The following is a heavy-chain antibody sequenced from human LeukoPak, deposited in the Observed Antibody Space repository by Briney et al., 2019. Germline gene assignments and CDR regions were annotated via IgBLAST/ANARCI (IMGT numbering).Heavy chain of an antibody. V-gene: IGHV4-34*01. D-gene: IGHD3-10*01. CDR2: INHSGST. CDR1: GGSFSGYY. J-gene: IGHJ4*02. CDR3: ARVRGYYFDY. Sequence: NPSETLSLTCAVYGGSFSGYYWSWIRQPPGKGLEWIGEINHSGSTNYNPSLKSRVTISVGTSKNQFSLKLSSVTAADTAVYYCARVRGYYFDYWGQGTLVTVSP.